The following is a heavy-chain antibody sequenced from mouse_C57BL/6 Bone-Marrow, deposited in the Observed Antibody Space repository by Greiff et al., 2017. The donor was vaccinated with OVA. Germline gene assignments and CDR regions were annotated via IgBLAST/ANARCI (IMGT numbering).Heavy chain of an antibody. CDR2: IDPENGDT. CDR3: TPGLPDY. V-gene: IGHV14-4*01. D-gene: IGHD2-4*01. CDR1: GFTIKDDY. J-gene: IGHJ2*01. Sequence: EVQLQQSGAELVRPGASVKLSCTASGFTIKDDYMHWVKQRPEQGLEWIGWIDPENGDTEYASKFQGKATITADTSSNTAYLQLSSLTSEDTAVYYCTPGLPDYWGQGTTLTVSS.